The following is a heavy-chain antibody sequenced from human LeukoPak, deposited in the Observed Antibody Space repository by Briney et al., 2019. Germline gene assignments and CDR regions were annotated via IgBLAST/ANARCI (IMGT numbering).Heavy chain of an antibody. CDR1: GFTFSNYA. Sequence: GALRLSCAASGFTFSNYAMHWVRQATGKGLEWVSAIGTAGDTFYPGSVKGRFTISRENAKNSLYLQMNSLRAEDTAVYYCARQMTPHGNFDYWGQEPWSPSPQ. CDR2: IGTAGDT. CDR3: ARQMTPHGNFDY. V-gene: IGHV3-13*01. D-gene: IGHD1-26*01. J-gene: IGHJ4*01.